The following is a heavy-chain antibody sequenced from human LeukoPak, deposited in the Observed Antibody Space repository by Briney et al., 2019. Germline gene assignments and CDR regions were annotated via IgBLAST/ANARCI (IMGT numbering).Heavy chain of an antibody. J-gene: IGHJ4*02. Sequence: SETLSLTCAVYGGSFSGYYWSWIRQPPGKGLEWIGEINHSGSTNYNPSLKSRVTISVDKSKNQFSLKLSSVTAADTAVYYCAKIWGDYRRDYFDYWGQGTLVTVSS. D-gene: IGHD4-11*01. CDR3: AKIWGDYRRDYFDY. CDR1: GGSFSGYY. V-gene: IGHV4-34*01. CDR2: INHSGST.